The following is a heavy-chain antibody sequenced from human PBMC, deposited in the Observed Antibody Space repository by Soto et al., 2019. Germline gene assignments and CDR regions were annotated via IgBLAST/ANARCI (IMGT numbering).Heavy chain of an antibody. D-gene: IGHD5-12*01. CDR2: FYPSGSA. Sequence: LSLTCSVSGGSMTGHAWVGIRQAAGKGLEWIGHFYPSGSASYNPTLRSRLTMSLDTSHNHFFLNLTSATTADTAVYYCVRGKSYSGYDFWGPIPLVTVST. CDR1: GGSMTGHA. J-gene: IGHJ4*02. CDR3: VRGKSYSGYDF. V-gene: IGHV4-4*07.